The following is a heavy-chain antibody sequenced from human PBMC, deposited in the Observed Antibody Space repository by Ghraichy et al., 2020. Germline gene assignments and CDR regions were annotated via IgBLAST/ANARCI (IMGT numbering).Heavy chain of an antibody. D-gene: IGHD3-10*01. J-gene: IGHJ4*02. CDR3: ARGVTMVRGVKSPYFDY. Sequence: GESLNISCAASGFTFSSYWMSWVRQAPGKGLEWVANIKQDGSEKYYVDSVKGRFTISRDNAKNSLYLQMNSLRAEDTAVYYCARGVTMVRGVKSPYFDYWGQGTLVTVSS. CDR1: GFTFSSYW. V-gene: IGHV3-7*03. CDR2: IKQDGSEK.